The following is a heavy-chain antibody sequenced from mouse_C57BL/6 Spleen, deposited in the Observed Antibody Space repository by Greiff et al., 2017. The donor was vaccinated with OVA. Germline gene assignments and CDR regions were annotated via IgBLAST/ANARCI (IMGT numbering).Heavy chain of an antibody. Sequence: QVQLKESGAELMKPGASVKLSCTATGYTFTGYWLDWVKQRPGHGLEWIGEILPGSGSTNYNENFKGKSTFTADTSSNTAYMQLSSLTTEDSAIYYCARVLRRQGAMDYWGQGTSVTVSS. CDR1: GYTFTGYW. J-gene: IGHJ4*01. CDR3: ARVLRRQGAMDY. D-gene: IGHD1-1*01. CDR2: ILPGSGST. V-gene: IGHV1-9*01.